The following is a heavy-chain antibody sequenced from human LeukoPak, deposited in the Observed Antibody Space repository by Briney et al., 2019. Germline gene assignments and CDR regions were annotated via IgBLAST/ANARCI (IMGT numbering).Heavy chain of an antibody. J-gene: IGHJ4*02. CDR2: ISAYNGNT. CDR1: GYTFTSYG. V-gene: IGHV1-18*01. CDR3: ARDKDYIWGSSPKFDY. D-gene: IGHD3-16*01. Sequence: GASVKASCKASGYTFTSYGISWVRQAPGQGLEWMGWISAYNGNTNYAQKLQGRVTMTTDTSTSTAYVELRSLRSDDTAVYYCARDKDYIWGSSPKFDYWGQGTLVTVSS.